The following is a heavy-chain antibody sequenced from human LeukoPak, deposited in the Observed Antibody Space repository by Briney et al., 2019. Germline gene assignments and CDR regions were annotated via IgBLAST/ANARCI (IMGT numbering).Heavy chain of an antibody. CDR2: IRYDGSNK. CDR1: GFTFSSYG. Sequence: GGSLRLSCAASGFTFSSYGMHWVRQAPGKGLEWVAFIRYDGSNKYYADSVKGRFTISRDNSKNTLYLQMNSLRAEDTAVYYCAKGCIGAAAMSSAFDIWGQGTMVTVSS. CDR3: AKGCIGAAAMSSAFDI. D-gene: IGHD1-26*01. J-gene: IGHJ3*02. V-gene: IGHV3-30*02.